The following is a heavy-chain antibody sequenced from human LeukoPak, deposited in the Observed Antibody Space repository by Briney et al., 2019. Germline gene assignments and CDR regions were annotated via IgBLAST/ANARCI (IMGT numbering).Heavy chain of an antibody. CDR2: IIPIFGTA. D-gene: IGHD5-12*01. CDR3: AREGPEGGNKFDY. V-gene: IGHV1-69*13. Sequence: SVKVSCKASGGTFSSYAIRWVRQAPGQGLEWMGGIIPIFGTANYAQKFQGRVTITADESTSTAYMELSSLRSEDTAVYYCAREGPEGGNKFDYWGQGTLVTVSS. J-gene: IGHJ4*02. CDR1: GGTFSSYA.